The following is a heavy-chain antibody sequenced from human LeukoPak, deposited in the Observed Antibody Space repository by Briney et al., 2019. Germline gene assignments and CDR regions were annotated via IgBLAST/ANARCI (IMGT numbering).Heavy chain of an antibody. CDR1: GGSISSGGYY. Sequence: SETLSLTCTVSGGSISSGGYYWSWIRQPPGKGLEWIGYIYHSGSTYYNPSLKSRVTMSVDTSKNQFSLKLSSVTAADTAVYYCAREFSPNQYYQLLRKNYYYYYMDVWGKGTTVTVSS. V-gene: IGHV4-30-2*01. CDR3: AREFSPNQYYQLLRKNYYYYYMDV. CDR2: IYHSGST. J-gene: IGHJ6*03. D-gene: IGHD2-2*01.